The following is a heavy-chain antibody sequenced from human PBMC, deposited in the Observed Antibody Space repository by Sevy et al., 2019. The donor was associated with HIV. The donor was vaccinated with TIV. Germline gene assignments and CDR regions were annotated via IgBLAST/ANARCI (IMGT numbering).Heavy chain of an antibody. J-gene: IGHJ4*02. D-gene: IGHD3-22*01. CDR3: GEESPGYNYDSSGSLDY. Sequence: GGSLRLSCAASGFTFSSYAMSWVRQAPGKGLEWVSAIIGSGGSTYYADSVKGGFTIASDNSKNTLYLQMNSLRAEDKAVYYCGEESPGYNYDSSGSLDYWGQGTLVTVSS. V-gene: IGHV3-23*01. CDR1: GFTFSSYA. CDR2: IIGSGGST.